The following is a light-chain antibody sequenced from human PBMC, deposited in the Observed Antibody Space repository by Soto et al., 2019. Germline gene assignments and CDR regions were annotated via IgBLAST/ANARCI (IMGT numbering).Light chain of an antibody. CDR2: SNN. V-gene: IGLV1-44*01. Sequence: QSVLTQPPSASGTPGQRVTISCSGSSSNIGSNTVNWYQQLPGTAPKLLIYSNNQRPSGVPDRFSASKSGTSASLAISGLQSDDEADYYCAAWDDSLNGPQFGGGTKVTVL. J-gene: IGLJ2*01. CDR1: SSNIGSNT. CDR3: AAWDDSLNGPQ.